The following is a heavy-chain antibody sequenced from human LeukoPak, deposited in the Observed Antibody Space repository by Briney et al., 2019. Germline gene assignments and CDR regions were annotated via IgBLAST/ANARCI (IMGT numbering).Heavy chain of an antibody. J-gene: IGHJ6*03. D-gene: IGHD4-17*01. CDR1: GFTFSSYS. V-gene: IGHV3-21*01. CDR3: ARVFDGDYDYYYYYMDV. Sequence: TGGSLRLSCAASGFTFSSYSMNWVRQAPGKGLEWVSSISSSSSYIYYADSVKGRFTISRDNAKNSLYPQMNSLRAEDTAVYYCARVFDGDYDYYYYYMDVWGKGTTVTVSS. CDR2: ISSSSSYI.